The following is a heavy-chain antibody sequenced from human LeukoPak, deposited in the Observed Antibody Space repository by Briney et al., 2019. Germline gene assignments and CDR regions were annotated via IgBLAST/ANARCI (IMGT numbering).Heavy chain of an antibody. CDR2: ILGGGDTT. CDR1: GFTFNYYA. V-gene: IGHV3-23*01. Sequence: GGSLRLSCAASGFTFNYYAMNWVRQAPGKGLEWVSAILGGGDTTSYADSVKGRFTISRDNSKNTLYLQMNSLRAEDTAVYYCAKDLVSQRGVGSSEKVDYWGQGTLATVSS. J-gene: IGHJ4*02. D-gene: IGHD3-10*01. CDR3: AKDLVSQRGVGSSEKVDY.